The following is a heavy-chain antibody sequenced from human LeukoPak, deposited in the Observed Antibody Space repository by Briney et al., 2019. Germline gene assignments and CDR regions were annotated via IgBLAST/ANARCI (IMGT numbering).Heavy chain of an antibody. J-gene: IGHJ5*02. V-gene: IGHV4-61*02. CDR1: GGSISSSSYY. CDR2: IYTSGST. Sequence: SETLSLTCTVSGGSISSSSYYWSWIRQPAGKGLEWIGRIYTSGSTNYNPSLKSRVTISVDTSKNQFSLKLSSVTAADTAVYYCVRGRYSSGWFKDKNWFDPWGQGIPVTVSS. D-gene: IGHD6-19*01. CDR3: VRGRYSSGWFKDKNWFDP.